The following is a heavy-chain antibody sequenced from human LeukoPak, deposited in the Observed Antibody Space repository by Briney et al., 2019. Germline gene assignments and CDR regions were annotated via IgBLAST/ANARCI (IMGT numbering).Heavy chain of an antibody. J-gene: IGHJ5*02. Sequence: GESLQISCKVSGHSVYNYWIGWVRQLPGKGLEWMGIIYPGDSDTRYSPSFQGQVTISADKSISTAYLQWSSLKASDTAMYYCARLNYYDSSGSKFDPWGQGTLVTVSS. D-gene: IGHD3-22*01. CDR2: IYPGDSDT. CDR1: GHSVYNYW. CDR3: ARLNYYDSSGSKFDP. V-gene: IGHV5-51*01.